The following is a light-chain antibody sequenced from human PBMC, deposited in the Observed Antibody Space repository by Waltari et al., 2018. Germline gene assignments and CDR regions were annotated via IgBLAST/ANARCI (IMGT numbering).Light chain of an antibody. CDR3: QQYDDWPRT. V-gene: IGKV3-15*01. J-gene: IGKJ1*01. Sequence: ELVMTQSPASLSVSPGDRVTLSCRASQSVGTSLAWYPQRPGRAPRLLVYRASTRASDIPARFSGSGSGTDFTLSISTLQSEDFAVYYCQQYDDWPRTFGQGTKVEIK. CDR1: QSVGTS. CDR2: RAS.